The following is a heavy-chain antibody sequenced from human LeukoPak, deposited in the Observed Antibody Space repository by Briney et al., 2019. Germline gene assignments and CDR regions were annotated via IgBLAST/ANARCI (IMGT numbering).Heavy chain of an antibody. J-gene: IGHJ4*02. CDR1: GYYFTDYW. CDR3: ARHSGSSTSGLDY. D-gene: IGHD2-2*01. Sequence: GESLKISCKASGYYFTDYWIGWVRQMPGKGLEWLGIIYPGDSDTRYSPSFQGHVTISADQSITTADLQWSSLQASDTAMYYCARHSGSSTSGLDYWGQGTLVTVSS. V-gene: IGHV5-51*01. CDR2: IYPGDSDT.